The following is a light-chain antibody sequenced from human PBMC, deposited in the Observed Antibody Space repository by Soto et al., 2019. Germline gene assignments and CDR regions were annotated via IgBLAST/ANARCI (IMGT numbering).Light chain of an antibody. CDR1: QSVLYSSDNKNY. J-gene: IGKJ5*01. V-gene: IGKV4-1*01. Sequence: DIVMTQSPDSLAVSLGERTTINCKSSQSVLYSSDNKNYLAWYQQKPGQPPKLLFFWASTRESGVPDRFSGSGSGTDFTLTISSLQADDVAVYYCQQYFSTPITFGQGTRLEMK. CDR3: QQYFSTPIT. CDR2: WAS.